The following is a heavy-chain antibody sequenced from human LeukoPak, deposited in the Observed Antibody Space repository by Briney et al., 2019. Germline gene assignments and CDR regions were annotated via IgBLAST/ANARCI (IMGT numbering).Heavy chain of an antibody. D-gene: IGHD3-22*01. CDR2: LSGSGGST. V-gene: IGHV3-23*01. CDR1: GFTFSSYG. Sequence: GVFLWFSWAASGFTFSSYGMSWVRRAAGKRPYGLSSLSGSGGSTYYADSVKVRFTISRDNSKNTLYLQMNSVRAEDTAVYYCAKGWEVGYYYDSSGYYPFDYWGQGTLVTVSS. CDR3: AKGWEVGYYYDSSGYYPFDY. J-gene: IGHJ4*02.